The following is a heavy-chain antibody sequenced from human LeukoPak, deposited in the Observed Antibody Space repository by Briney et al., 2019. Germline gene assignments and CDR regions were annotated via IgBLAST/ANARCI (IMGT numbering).Heavy chain of an antibody. J-gene: IGHJ6*03. D-gene: IGHD4-17*01. V-gene: IGHV3-23*01. CDR1: GFTFSSYA. CDR3: TKALTVTYYYMDV. CDR2: ISGSGGST. Sequence: GGSLRLSCAASGFTFSSYAMSWVRQAPGKGLEWVSAISGSGGSTYYADSVKGRFTISRDNSKNTLYLQMNSLRAEDTAVYYCTKALTVTYYYMDVWGKGTTVTISS.